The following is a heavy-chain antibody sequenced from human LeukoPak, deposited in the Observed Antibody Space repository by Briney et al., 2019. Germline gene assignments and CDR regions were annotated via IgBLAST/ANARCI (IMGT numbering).Heavy chain of an antibody. CDR3: ARDRPNYYGSNGHYYRRDGDY. V-gene: IGHV3-23*01. CDR1: GFTFSIYA. CDR2: ITSSGETT. J-gene: IGHJ4*02. D-gene: IGHD3-22*01. Sequence: PGGSLRLSCVASGFTFSIYAMSWVRQAPGKGLEWVSSITSSGETTFYAGPVKGQFTISRDNSKNTMYLQMNSLRAEDTAVYYCARDRPNYYGSNGHYYRRDGDYWGQGTLVTVSS.